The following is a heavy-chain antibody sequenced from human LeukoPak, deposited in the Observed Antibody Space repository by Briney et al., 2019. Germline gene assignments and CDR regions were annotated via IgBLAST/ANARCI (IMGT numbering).Heavy chain of an antibody. CDR2: AYYSGST. CDR1: GGSINSYY. CDR3: ARGGGYNHFDL. V-gene: IGHV4-59*01. Sequence: SETLSLTCTVSGGSINSYYWSWIRQPPGKGLEWIGYAYYSGSTSYNPSLKSRVSISVDTSKNQFSLKLSSVTAADTAVYYCARGGGYNHFDLWGQGILVSVSS. D-gene: IGHD5-24*01. J-gene: IGHJ4*02.